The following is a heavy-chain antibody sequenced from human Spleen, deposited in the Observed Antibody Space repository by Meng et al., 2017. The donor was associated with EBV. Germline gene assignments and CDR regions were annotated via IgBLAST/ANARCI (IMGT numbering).Heavy chain of an antibody. Sequence: EYGPGPCHPSRTPSLTSAVLGASISGGGNYWSWIRPPPGKGLEWIGNIYHSGSTYYTPSLKSRVTISVDTSKNQFSLKLSSVTAADTAVYYCARDPNGDYAFDSWGQGTLVTVSS. CDR1: GASISGGGNY. D-gene: IGHD4-17*01. CDR3: ARDPNGDYAFDS. J-gene: IGHJ4*02. CDR2: IYHSGST. V-gene: IGHV4-30-4*01.